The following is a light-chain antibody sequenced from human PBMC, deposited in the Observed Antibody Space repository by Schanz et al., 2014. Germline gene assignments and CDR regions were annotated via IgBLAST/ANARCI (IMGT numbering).Light chain of an antibody. V-gene: IGKV3-20*01. CDR2: GTS. CDR3: QHFGWPPLYT. Sequence: EIVLTQSPGTLSLSPGERATLSCRASQSVHRNYLAWHQQKPGQAPRLLIYGTSIRATGIPDRFSGSGSGTDFTLTISRLEPEDFAVYYCQHFGWPPLYTFGPGTRVDI. J-gene: IGKJ3*01. CDR1: QSVHRNY.